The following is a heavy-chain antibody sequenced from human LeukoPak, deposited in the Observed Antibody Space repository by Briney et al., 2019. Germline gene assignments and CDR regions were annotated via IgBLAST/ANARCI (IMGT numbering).Heavy chain of an antibody. Sequence: PSETLSLTCAVYGGSFSGYYWSWIRQPPGKGLEWIGEINHSGSTNYNPSLKSRVTISVDTSKNQFSLRLSSVTAADTAVYYCARYRGRATKSAIDYWGQGTLVTVSS. J-gene: IGHJ4*02. CDR3: ARYRGRATKSAIDY. CDR1: GGSFSGYY. CDR2: INHSGST. V-gene: IGHV4-34*01. D-gene: IGHD5-12*01.